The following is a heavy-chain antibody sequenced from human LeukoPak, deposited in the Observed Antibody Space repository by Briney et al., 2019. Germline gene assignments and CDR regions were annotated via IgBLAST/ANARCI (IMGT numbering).Heavy chain of an antibody. CDR3: ARDWGAVAATWFDS. CDR2: IGSSSTYT. Sequence: KPGGSLRLSCAASGFTFSGYYMSSVRQAPGKGLEWVSCIGSSSTYTNYADSVKGRFTISRDNAKNSLYLQMDGLRAEDTAVYYCARDWGAVAATWFDSWGQGTLVTVSS. V-gene: IGHV3-11*05. CDR1: GFTFSGYY. J-gene: IGHJ5*01. D-gene: IGHD6-19*01.